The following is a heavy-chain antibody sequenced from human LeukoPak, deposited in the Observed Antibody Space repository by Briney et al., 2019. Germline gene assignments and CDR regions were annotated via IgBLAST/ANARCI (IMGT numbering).Heavy chain of an antibody. V-gene: IGHV3-23*01. CDR2: ISGSGGST. D-gene: IGHD4-23*01. CDR3: AKGPVEGHIRWFDP. Sequence: QPGGSLRLSCAASGFTFSSYAMSWVRQAPGKGLEWVSAISGSGGSTYCADSVKGRFTISRDNSKNTLYLQMNSLRAEDTAVYYCAKGPVEGHIRWFDPWGQGTLVTVSS. CDR1: GFTFSSYA. J-gene: IGHJ5*02.